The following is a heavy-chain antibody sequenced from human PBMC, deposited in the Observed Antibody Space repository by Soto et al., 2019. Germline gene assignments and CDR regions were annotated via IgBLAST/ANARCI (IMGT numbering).Heavy chain of an antibody. CDR3: ARSGYNWNYVDY. Sequence: QVQLQESGPGLVKPSQTLSLTCTVSGGSISSGGYYWSWIRQHPGKGLEQIGYIYHSGSTYYKPSLKSSVTISVDTSKNQFSLNLSSVTAADTAVYYCARSGYNWNYVDYWGQGTLVTVSS. D-gene: IGHD1-20*01. V-gene: IGHV4-31*03. J-gene: IGHJ4*02. CDR1: GGSISSGGYY. CDR2: IYHSGST.